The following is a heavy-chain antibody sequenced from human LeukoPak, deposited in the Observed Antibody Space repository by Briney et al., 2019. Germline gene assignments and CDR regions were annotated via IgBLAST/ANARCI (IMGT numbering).Heavy chain of an antibody. J-gene: IGHJ4*02. Sequence: GSLRLSCAASGFSFSNYGIHWVRQAPGKGLEWVAVISNDGSNKYSADSVKGRFTLSRDNSKNTLYLQMHNLRTEDTAVYYCARGDKWLVTYYFDYWGQGTLVTVSS. CDR1: GFSFSNYG. CDR3: ARGDKWLVTYYFDY. D-gene: IGHD6-19*01. CDR2: ISNDGSNK. V-gene: IGHV3-30*03.